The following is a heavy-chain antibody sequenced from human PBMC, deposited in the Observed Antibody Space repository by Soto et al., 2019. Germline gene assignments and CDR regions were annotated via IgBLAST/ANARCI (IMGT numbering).Heavy chain of an antibody. V-gene: IGHV6-1*01. CDR2: TYYRSKWYN. CDR3: ARVFGTIYYSGMDV. CDR1: GDSVSSNSAA. J-gene: IGHJ6*02. Sequence: PSQTLSLTCAISGDSVSSNSAAWNWIRQSPSRGLEWLGRTYYRSKWYNDYAVSVRSRITINPDTSRNQFSLQLNSVTPEDTAMYYCARVFGTIYYSGMDVWGQGTTVTVSS. D-gene: IGHD1-7*01.